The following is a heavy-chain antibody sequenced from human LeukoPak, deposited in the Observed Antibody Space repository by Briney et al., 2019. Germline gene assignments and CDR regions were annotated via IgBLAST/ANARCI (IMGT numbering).Heavy chain of an antibody. Sequence: GGSLRLSCTGSGFTFGDHAMAWVRQAPGKGLEWVGFIRSEAYGVTTEYAASVRDRFTISRDNSGSVAYLQMNSLKTEDTAMYYCARGPILLWLHNGMDVWGQGTAVTVSS. CDR2: IRSEAYGVTT. J-gene: IGHJ6*02. CDR3: ARGPILLWLHNGMDV. V-gene: IGHV3-49*04. CDR1: GFTFGDHA. D-gene: IGHD3-10*01.